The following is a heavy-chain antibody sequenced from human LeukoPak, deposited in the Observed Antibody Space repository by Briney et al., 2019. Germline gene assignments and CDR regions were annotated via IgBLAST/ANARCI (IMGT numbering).Heavy chain of an antibody. CDR3: ARGTGDPDY. CDR2: ISSTSAYI. CDR1: GFALSSYS. D-gene: IGHD7-27*01. J-gene: IGHJ4*02. Sequence: GGSLRLSCAGSGFALSSYSFGWVRQAPGKGLEWVSSISSTSAYIYYADSVKGRFTISRDNAKNSLYLQMNSLRAEDTAVYYCARGTGDPDYWGQGTLVTVSS. V-gene: IGHV3-21*01.